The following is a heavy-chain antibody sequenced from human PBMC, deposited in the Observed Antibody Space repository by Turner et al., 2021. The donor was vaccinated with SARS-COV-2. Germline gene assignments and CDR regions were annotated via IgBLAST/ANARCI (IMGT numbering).Heavy chain of an antibody. Sequence: EVQLVESGGGLVQPGRSLSLSFAASGFTFDAYAMHWVRQAPGKGLEWVSGISRNSDNIGYADSVKGRFTISRDNAKNSLYLQMNSLRAEDTDMYYCAKDMLGNYYYSGMDLWGQGTTVTVSS. J-gene: IGHJ6*02. CDR2: ISRNSDNI. D-gene: IGHD1-26*01. V-gene: IGHV3-9*01. CDR3: AKDMLGNYYYSGMDL. CDR1: GFTFDAYA.